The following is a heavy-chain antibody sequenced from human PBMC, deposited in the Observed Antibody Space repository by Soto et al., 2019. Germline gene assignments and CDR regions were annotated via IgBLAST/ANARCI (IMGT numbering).Heavy chain of an antibody. J-gene: IGHJ4*02. Sequence: EVQLVESGGGLVQPGGSLRLSCATFEFTFSAYWMSWVHQAPGKGLEWVANIRQDGGEKYYVDSVKGRFTISRDNAKNSVYLQMNSLRVEDTAIYYCASEYGDHLKFFDYWGPGTLVTVSS. CDR2: IRQDGGEK. CDR3: ASEYGDHLKFFDY. V-gene: IGHV3-7*01. CDR1: EFTFSAYW. D-gene: IGHD4-17*01.